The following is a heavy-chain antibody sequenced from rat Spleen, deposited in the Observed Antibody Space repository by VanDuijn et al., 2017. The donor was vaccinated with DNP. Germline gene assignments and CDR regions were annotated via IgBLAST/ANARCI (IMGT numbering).Heavy chain of an antibody. CDR3: TRDRNWYFDF. CDR2: ISIGGST. J-gene: IGHJ1*01. D-gene: IGHD1-5*01. V-gene: IGHV2S12*01. Sequence: QVQLKESGPGLVQPSQTLSLTCTVSGFSLTSYGVSWVRQSPGKGLEWITTISIGGSTYYNSALKSRLSISRDTSKSQVFLKMNSLQTEDTAIYFCTRDRNWYFDFWGPGTMVTVSS. CDR1: GFSLTSYG.